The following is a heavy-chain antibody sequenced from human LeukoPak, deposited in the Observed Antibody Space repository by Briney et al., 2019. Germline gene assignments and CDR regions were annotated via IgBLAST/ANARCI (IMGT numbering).Heavy chain of an antibody. J-gene: IGHJ5*02. CDR1: GFTLRSYG. D-gene: IGHD4-17*01. CDR2: IWYDGSNR. Sequence: GGSLRLSCAASGFTLRSYGMHWVRQAPGKGLEWVAVIWYDGSNRYYADSVKGRFTISRDNSKNMLYLQMNSLRAEDTALYYCARATMTTALNWFDPWGQGTLVTVSS. V-gene: IGHV3-33*01. CDR3: ARATMTTALNWFDP.